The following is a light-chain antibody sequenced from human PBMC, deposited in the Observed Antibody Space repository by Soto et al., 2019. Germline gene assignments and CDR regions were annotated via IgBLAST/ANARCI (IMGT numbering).Light chain of an antibody. CDR2: AAS. Sequence: DIQMTQSPSAMSASVVDIVSITCRASQSVNTYLHWYQQKAGQAPKLLIYAASNLQSGVPSRFSGRGSGTDFTLTVDSLQPEDFATYYCQQGYSNPWTFGQGTNVDIK. J-gene: IGKJ1*01. CDR3: QQGYSNPWT. CDR1: QSVNTY. V-gene: IGKV1-39*01.